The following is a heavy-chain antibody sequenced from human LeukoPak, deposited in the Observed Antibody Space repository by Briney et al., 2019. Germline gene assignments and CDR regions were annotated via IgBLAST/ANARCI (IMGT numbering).Heavy chain of an antibody. CDR1: GFTFSSYA. J-gene: IGHJ4*02. V-gene: IGHV3-23*01. CDR3: ARQWLVNG. CDR2: FSVSDQTT. D-gene: IGHD6-19*01. Sequence: GGSLRLSCAASGFTFSSYAMSWVRQVPGKGLEWVSGFSVSDQTTYYADSVKGRFTISRDNAKNTLYLEINSLRAEDTAVYYCARQWLVNGWGQGTLVTVSS.